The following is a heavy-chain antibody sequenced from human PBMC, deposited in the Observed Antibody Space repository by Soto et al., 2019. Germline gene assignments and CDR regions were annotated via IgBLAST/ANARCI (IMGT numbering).Heavy chain of an antibody. D-gene: IGHD5-18*01. CDR3: TRKPNSLYYFDF. CDR2: IFSTGST. CDR1: GSSISSNYW. Sequence: QVQLQESGPGLVKPSDTLSLTCGVSGSSISSNYWWGWIRQTPGKGLEWIGYIFSTGSTYYNPSLQSRVTMSVDTSNNQFSLRLNSVTAVDTAVYYCTRKPNSLYYFDFWGQGTLVTVSS. V-gene: IGHV4-28*01. J-gene: IGHJ4*02.